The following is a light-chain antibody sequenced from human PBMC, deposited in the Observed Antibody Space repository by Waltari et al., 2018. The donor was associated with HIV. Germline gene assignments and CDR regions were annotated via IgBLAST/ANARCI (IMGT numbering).Light chain of an antibody. CDR3: HQYHDFPFT. J-gene: IGKJ3*01. CDR1: QGITTS. Sequence: ALRMTQSPSSFSASVGDRVTITCRASQGITTSLAWYQQQPGGAPTLLIHTTSTLESGVPSRFSGSGSGTEFTLTISCLQSEDVATYYCHQYHDFPFTFGPGTKVDIK. V-gene: IGKV1-8*01. CDR2: TTS.